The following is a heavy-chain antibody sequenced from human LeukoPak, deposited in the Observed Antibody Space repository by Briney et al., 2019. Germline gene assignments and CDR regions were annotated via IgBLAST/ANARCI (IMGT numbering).Heavy chain of an antibody. Sequence: PGGSLRLSCAASGFTFSTYGMHWVRQAPGKGLEWVAVIRYDGNNKFYVDSVRGRFTISRDNSKNTLYLQMNSLRAEDTALYYCAKDTGQWPVRTFDYWGQGTLVTVSS. D-gene: IGHD6-19*01. V-gene: IGHV3-33*06. J-gene: IGHJ4*02. CDR2: IRYDGNNK. CDR3: AKDTGQWPVRTFDY. CDR1: GFTFSTYG.